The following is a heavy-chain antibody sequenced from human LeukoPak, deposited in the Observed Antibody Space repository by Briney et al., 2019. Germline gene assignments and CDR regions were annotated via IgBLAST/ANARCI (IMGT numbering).Heavy chain of an antibody. CDR1: GFTFSGYW. CDR2: IKQDGSEI. Sequence: GGSLRLSRAASGFTFSGYWMSWVRQAPGKGLEWVANIKQDGSEIYYVDAVKGRFTISRDNDKNTLYLQMNSLRADDTAVYYCAKVQGNWGYPYYLDYWGQGTVVTVSS. D-gene: IGHD7-27*01. V-gene: IGHV3-7*05. J-gene: IGHJ4*02. CDR3: AKVQGNWGYPYYLDY.